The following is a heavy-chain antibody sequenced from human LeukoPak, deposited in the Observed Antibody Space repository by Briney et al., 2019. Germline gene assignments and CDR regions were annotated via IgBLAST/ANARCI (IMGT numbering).Heavy chain of an antibody. Sequence: GGSLRLSCAASGFIVSNNHINWIRQAPGKGLEWVSIIYSGDTTYYSDSVKGGFILSSDNSKHMLYLQMNSLRVEDTAVYYCARERPGSRVLDYWGQGTVVTVSS. D-gene: IGHD3-10*01. CDR2: IYSGDTT. V-gene: IGHV3-66*01. CDR1: GFIVSNNH. CDR3: ARERPGSRVLDY. J-gene: IGHJ4*02.